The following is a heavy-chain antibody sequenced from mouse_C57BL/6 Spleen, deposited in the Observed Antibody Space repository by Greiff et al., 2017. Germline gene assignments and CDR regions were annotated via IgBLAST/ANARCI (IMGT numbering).Heavy chain of an antibody. D-gene: IGHD1-1*01. V-gene: IGHV1-81*01. Sequence: QVQLVESGAELARPGASVKLSCKASGYTFTSYGISWVKQRTGQGLEWIGEIYPRSGNTYYNEKFKGKATLTADKSSSTAYMELRSLTSEDSAVYFCARLGSSYAMDYWGQGTSVTVSS. CDR1: GYTFTSYG. CDR2: IYPRSGNT. J-gene: IGHJ4*01. CDR3: ARLGSSYAMDY.